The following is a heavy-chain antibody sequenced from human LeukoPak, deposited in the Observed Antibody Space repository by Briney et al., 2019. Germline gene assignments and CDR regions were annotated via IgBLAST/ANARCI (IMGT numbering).Heavy chain of an antibody. J-gene: IGHJ4*02. CDR1: GGSISGYY. CDR2: IYYSGTT. Sequence: SETLSLTCTVTGGSISGYYWSWIRQPPGKRQERIGFIYYSGTTNYNPSLKSRVTVSVDTSKNQFSLMLSSVTAADTAVYYCARMTSYSSGCYFDYWGQGTLVTVSS. CDR3: ARMTSYSSGCYFDY. D-gene: IGHD6-19*01. V-gene: IGHV4-59*01.